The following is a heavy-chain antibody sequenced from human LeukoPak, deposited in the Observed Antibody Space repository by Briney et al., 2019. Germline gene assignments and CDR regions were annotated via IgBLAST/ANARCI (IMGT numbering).Heavy chain of an antibody. V-gene: IGHV3-48*01. J-gene: IGHJ4*02. CDR1: GFTFSSYS. CDR3: AAEHGGVTNY. Sequence: PGGSLRLSCAASGFTFSSYSMNWVRQAPGQGLEWVSYISSSSSTIYYADSVKGRFTISRDNAKNSLYLQMNSLRAEDTAVYYCAAEHGGVTNYWGQGALVTVSS. D-gene: IGHD3-16*01. CDR2: ISSSSSTI.